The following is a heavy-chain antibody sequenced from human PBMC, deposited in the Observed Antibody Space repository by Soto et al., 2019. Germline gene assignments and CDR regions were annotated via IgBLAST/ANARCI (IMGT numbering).Heavy chain of an antibody. CDR2: INHSGST. D-gene: IGHD3-16*02. Sequence: PSETLSLTCAVYGGSFSGYYWSWIRQPPGKGLEWIGEINHSGSTNYNPSLKSRVTISVDTSKNQFSLKLSSVTAADTAVYYCAGGVVMGELSFDYWGQGTLVTVSS. CDR1: GGSFSGYY. CDR3: AGGVVMGELSFDY. V-gene: IGHV4-34*01. J-gene: IGHJ4*02.